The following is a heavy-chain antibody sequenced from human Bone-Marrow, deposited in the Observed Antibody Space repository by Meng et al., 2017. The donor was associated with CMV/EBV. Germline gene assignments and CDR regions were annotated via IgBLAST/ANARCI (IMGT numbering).Heavy chain of an antibody. D-gene: IGHD6-13*01. V-gene: IGHV1-18*01. J-gene: IGHJ4*02. CDR3: ARIAAAVTFDY. CDR2: ISAYNGNT. CDR1: GFTFISYG. Sequence: ASVKVSCKASGFTFISYGINWVRQAPGQGLEWMGWISAYNGNTNYAQKLQGRVTMTTDTSTSTAYMELRSLRSDDTAVYYCARIAAAVTFDYWGQGTLVTVSS.